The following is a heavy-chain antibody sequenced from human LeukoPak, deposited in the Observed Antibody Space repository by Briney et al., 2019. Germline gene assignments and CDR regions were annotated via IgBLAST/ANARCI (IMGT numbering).Heavy chain of an antibody. CDR3: ARSNQADDY. CDR2: ISSSSSTI. J-gene: IGHJ4*02. D-gene: IGHD1-14*01. Sequence: PGGSLRLSCAASGFTFSSYSMNWVRQAPGKGLEWVSYISSSSSTIYYADSVKGRFTISRDNAKNTLYLQMDSLRAEDTAVYYCARSNQADDYWGQGTLVTVSS. V-gene: IGHV3-48*04. CDR1: GFTFSSYS.